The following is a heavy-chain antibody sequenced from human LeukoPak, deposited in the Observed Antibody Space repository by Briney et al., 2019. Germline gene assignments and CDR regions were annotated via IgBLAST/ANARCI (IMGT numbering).Heavy chain of an antibody. CDR2: VSGSGAGT. Sequence: GGSLTLSCAASGFAFSSFAFNWVRQAPGKGLEWVSGVSGSGAGTFYADSVKGRFTISRDNSKNTLFLHLSSLRAEDTAVYYCAKEIGRVLRGIIAPDLWGQGSLVTVSS. CDR3: AKEIGRVLRGIIAPDL. D-gene: IGHD3-10*01. V-gene: IGHV3-23*01. CDR1: GFAFSSFA. J-gene: IGHJ5*02.